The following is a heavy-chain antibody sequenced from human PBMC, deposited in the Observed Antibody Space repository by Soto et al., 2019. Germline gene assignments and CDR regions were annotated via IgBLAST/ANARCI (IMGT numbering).Heavy chain of an antibody. V-gene: IGHV1-69*13. CDR1: GGTFSSYA. CDR2: IIPIFGTA. CDR3: AREGGYFDSSGSGVYHYHGVDV. D-gene: IGHD3-22*01. Sequence: SVKVSCKASGGTFSSYAISWVRQAPGQGLEWMGGIIPIFGTANYAQKFQGRVTITADESTSTAYMELSSLRSEDTAVYYCAREGGYFDSSGSGVYHYHGVDVWGQGTTVTVSS. J-gene: IGHJ6*02.